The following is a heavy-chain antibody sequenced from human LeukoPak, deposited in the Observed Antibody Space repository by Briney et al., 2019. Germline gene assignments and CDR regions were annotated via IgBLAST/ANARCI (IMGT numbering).Heavy chain of an antibody. Sequence: GGSLRLSCAASGFTFSSYSMNWVRQAPGEGLEWVSSISSSSSYIYYADSVKGRFTISRDNAKNSLYLQMNSLRAEDTAVYYCARDCSSTSCYSYWGQGTLVTVSS. D-gene: IGHD2-2*01. CDR3: ARDCSSTSCYSY. CDR2: ISSSSSYI. CDR1: GFTFSSYS. V-gene: IGHV3-21*01. J-gene: IGHJ4*02.